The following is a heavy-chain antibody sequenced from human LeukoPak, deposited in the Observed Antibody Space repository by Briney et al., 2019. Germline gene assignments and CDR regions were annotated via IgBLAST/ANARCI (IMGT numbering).Heavy chain of an antibody. Sequence: PGGSLRLSCAASGFPFSAYEMNWIRQAPGKGLEWVSYISSSGSSMYYADSVMGRFTISRDNAKNSLYLQMNSLRAEDTAVYYCAVAMVPYYYMDVWGKGTTVTVSS. CDR1: GFPFSAYE. CDR2: ISSSGSSM. J-gene: IGHJ6*03. V-gene: IGHV3-48*03. CDR3: AVAMVPYYYMDV. D-gene: IGHD5-18*01.